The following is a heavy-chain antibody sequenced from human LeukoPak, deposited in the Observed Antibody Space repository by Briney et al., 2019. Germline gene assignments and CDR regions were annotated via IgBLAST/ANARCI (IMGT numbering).Heavy chain of an antibody. CDR3: AKAKYYDFWSGYYPDY. Sequence: GGSLRLSCAASGFTFSSYAMSWVRQAPGKGLEWVSAISGSGGSTYYADSVKGRFTISRDNSKNTLYLQMNSLRADDTAVYYCAKAKYYDFWSGYYPDYWGQGTLVTVSS. CDR2: ISGSGGST. D-gene: IGHD3-3*01. V-gene: IGHV3-23*01. J-gene: IGHJ4*02. CDR1: GFTFSSYA.